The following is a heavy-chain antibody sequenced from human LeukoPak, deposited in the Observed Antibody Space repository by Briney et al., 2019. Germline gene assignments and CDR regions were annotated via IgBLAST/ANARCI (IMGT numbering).Heavy chain of an antibody. V-gene: IGHV4-61*05. CDR3: ARTSASYYYYMDV. CDR2: IYFIGSP. D-gene: IGHD3-3*01. J-gene: IGHJ6*03. Sequence: SETLSLTCTVSGGSISSSSYYRSWIRQPPGKGLEWIGYIYFIGSPKYNPSLKSRVTISLDKSRKQLSLNLTSVTAADTAVYYCARTSASYYYYMDVWGKGTTVTISS. CDR1: GGSISSSSYY.